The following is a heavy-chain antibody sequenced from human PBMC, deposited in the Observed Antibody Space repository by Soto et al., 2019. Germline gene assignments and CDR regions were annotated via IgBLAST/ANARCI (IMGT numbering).Heavy chain of an antibody. D-gene: IGHD2-2*01. Sequence: IHLVQSGAAVKKPGESLKISCEGFEYSFTSYWIAWVRQRPGKGLEWMGSIYGGDSETKCSPSFQGHVTFSADKSINTAYLQLKSLQASDTAMYFCARGPVYTSSWYGYFQYWGQGTLVTVSS. V-gene: IGHV5-51*03. CDR2: IYGGDSET. J-gene: IGHJ1*01. CDR3: ARGPVYTSSWYGYFQY. CDR1: EYSFTSYW.